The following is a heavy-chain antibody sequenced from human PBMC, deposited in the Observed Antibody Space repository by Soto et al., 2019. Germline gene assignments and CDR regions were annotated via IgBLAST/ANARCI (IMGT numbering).Heavy chain of an antibody. CDR3: ARGSAAMVLDYYCGMDV. CDR1: GGTFSSYA. Sequence: QVQLVQSGAEVKKPGSSVKVSCKASGGTFSSYAISWVRQAPGQGLEWLGGIIPIFGTANYAQKFQGRVTITADESTDTAYMRLSSLRSEDTAGDYGARGSAAMVLDYYCGMDVWGQGTTVTVSS. CDR2: IIPIFGTA. J-gene: IGHJ6*02. V-gene: IGHV1-69*01. D-gene: IGHD5-18*01.